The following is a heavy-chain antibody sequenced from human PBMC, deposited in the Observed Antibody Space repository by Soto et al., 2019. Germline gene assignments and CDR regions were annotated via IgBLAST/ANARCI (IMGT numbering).Heavy chain of an antibody. CDR2: IYWDDDK. CDR1: GFSLSTIGVG. J-gene: IGHJ6*02. Sequence: QITLKESGPTLVKPTQTLTLTCTFSGFSLSTIGVGVGWIRQPPGKALEWLAHIYWDDDKRYSPSLKSRLTVTKDTSKNPVVLTMTNMDPVDTATYYCVQSRCGGDCLQSYSSHSYYGLDVWGQGTTVTVSS. V-gene: IGHV2-5*02. D-gene: IGHD2-21*02. CDR3: VQSRCGGDCLQSYSSHSYYGLDV.